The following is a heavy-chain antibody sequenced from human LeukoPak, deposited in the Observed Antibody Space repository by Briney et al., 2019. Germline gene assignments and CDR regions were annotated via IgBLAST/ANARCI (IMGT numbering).Heavy chain of an antibody. Sequence: PGGSLRLSCAASGFTFSTYTMAWVRQAPGGGLEWVSGISDNGGRTYYADSVKGRFAISRDDSKSTLYLQMNSLRAEDTAVYYCAIRTVTYYFDYWGQGTLVTVSS. CDR2: ISDNGGRT. CDR3: AIRTVTYYFDY. V-gene: IGHV3-23*01. J-gene: IGHJ4*02. D-gene: IGHD4-17*01. CDR1: GFTFSTYT.